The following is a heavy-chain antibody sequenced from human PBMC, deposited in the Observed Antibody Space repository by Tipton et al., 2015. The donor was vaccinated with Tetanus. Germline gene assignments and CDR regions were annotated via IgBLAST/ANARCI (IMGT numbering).Heavy chain of an antibody. CDR2: IKEDASEI. D-gene: IGHD3-10*01. V-gene: IGHV3-7*03. CDR3: ARTSGYFRSGAYIDV. CDR1: GFTINGYW. J-gene: IGHJ2*01. Sequence: SLRLSCAGSGFTINGYWMIWVRQAPGKGLERVANIKEDASEIHYVDSVRGRFTISRDNAENSLFLQMNSLRAEDTAVYYCARTSGYFRSGAYIDVWGRGTLVTVSS.